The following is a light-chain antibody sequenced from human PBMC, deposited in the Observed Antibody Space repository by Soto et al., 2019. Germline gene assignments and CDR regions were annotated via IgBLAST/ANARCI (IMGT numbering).Light chain of an antibody. V-gene: IGKV3-11*01. CDR2: DAS. CDR1: QSVSSY. CDR3: QQRSSWPIT. J-gene: IGKJ5*01. Sequence: EIVLTQSPATLSLSPGERATLSCRASQSVSSYLAWYQQKPGQAPRLLIFDASNRATGIPARFSGXXXXTXXXLTIVSLEPEDFAVYYCQQRSSWPITFGQGTRLEIK.